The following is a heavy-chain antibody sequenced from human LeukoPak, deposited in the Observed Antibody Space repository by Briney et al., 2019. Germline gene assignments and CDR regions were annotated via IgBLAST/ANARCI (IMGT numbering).Heavy chain of an antibody. V-gene: IGHV1-2*07. CDR3: TIFGYCNTSSCLGDH. D-gene: IGHD2-2*01. CDR1: GYTFSGYY. CDR2: INCNSGGT. J-gene: IGHJ4*02. Sequence: VASVKVSCKASGYTFSGYYMHWVRQAPGQGLEWMGWINCNSGGTNFAHKFQGRVTMTRDTSISTAYMDLASLRSDDTAVYYCTIFGYCNTSSCLGDHWGQGTLVTVSS.